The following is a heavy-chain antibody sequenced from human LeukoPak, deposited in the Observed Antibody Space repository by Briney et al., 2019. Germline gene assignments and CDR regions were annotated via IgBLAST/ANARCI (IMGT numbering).Heavy chain of an antibody. CDR1: GFTFTSSA. CDR3: AASPMTTAPDS. Sequence: GTSVKVSCKASGFTFTSSAVQWVRQARGQRLEWIGGIVVGSGNTNYAQKFQERVTITRDMSTSTAYMELSSLRSEDTAVYYCAASPMTTAPDSWGQGTLVIVSS. D-gene: IGHD4-17*01. V-gene: IGHV1-58*01. CDR2: IVVGSGNT. J-gene: IGHJ4*02.